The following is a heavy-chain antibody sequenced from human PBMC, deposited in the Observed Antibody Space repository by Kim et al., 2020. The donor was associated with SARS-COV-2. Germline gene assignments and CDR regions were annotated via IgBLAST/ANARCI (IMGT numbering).Heavy chain of an antibody. V-gene: IGHV3-30*18. D-gene: IGHD6-13*01. CDR3: AKAGGSAAGTHYYGMDV. CDR1: GFTFSSYG. CDR2: ISYDGSNK. Sequence: GGSLRLSCAASGFTFSSYGMHWVRQAPGKGLEWVAVISYDGSNKYYADSVKGRFTISRDNSKNTLYLQMNSLRAEDTAVYYCAKAGGSAAGTHYYGMDVWGQGNTVTVS. J-gene: IGHJ6*02.